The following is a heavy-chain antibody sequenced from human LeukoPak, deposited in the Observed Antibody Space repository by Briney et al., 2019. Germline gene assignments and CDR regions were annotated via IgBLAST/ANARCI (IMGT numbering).Heavy chain of an antibody. D-gene: IGHD3-22*01. CDR2: INPNSGGT. J-gene: IGHJ4*02. CDR3: AKTHSSGYSFDY. V-gene: IGHV1-2*02. Sequence: ASVKVSCKASRYXFTDYYMHWVRQAPGQGLEWMGWINPNSGGTNYAQKFQGRVTMTRDTSISTAYMELSRLRSDDTAVYYCAKTHSSGYSFDYWGQGTLVTVSS. CDR1: RYXFTDYY.